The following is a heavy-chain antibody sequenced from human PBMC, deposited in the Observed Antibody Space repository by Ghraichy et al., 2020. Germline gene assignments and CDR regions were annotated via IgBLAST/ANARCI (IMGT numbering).Heavy chain of an antibody. J-gene: IGHJ6*02. CDR2: INHSGST. D-gene: IGHD2-15*01. CDR3: ARVVGYCSGGSCYSRGYYYYYGMDV. CDR1: GGSFSGYY. Sequence: ETLSLTCAVYGGSFSGYYWSWIRQPPGKGLEWIGEINHSGSTNYNPSLKSRVTISVDTSKNQFSLKLSSVTAADTAVYYCARVVGYCSGGSCYSRGYYYYYGMDVWGQGTTVTVSS. V-gene: IGHV4-34*01.